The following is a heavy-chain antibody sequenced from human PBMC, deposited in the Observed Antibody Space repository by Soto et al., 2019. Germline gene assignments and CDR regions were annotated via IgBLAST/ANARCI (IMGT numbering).Heavy chain of an antibody. J-gene: IGHJ5*02. CDR1: GYTFTGYY. V-gene: IGHV1-2*02. CDR3: ARVPYYDFWSGSFENWFYP. D-gene: IGHD3-3*01. Sequence: QVQLVQSGAEVKKPGASVKVSCKASGYTFTGYYMHWVRQAPGQGLEWMGWITPNSGGTNYSQKFQGRVTMTRDTSISTAYMELSRLRSDDTAGYYCARVPYYDFWSGSFENWFYPWGQGTLVTFSS. CDR2: ITPNSGGT.